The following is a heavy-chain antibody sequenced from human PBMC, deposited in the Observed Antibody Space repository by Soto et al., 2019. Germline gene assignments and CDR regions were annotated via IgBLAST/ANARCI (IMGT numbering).Heavy chain of an antibody. D-gene: IGHD4-4*01. CDR2: ISNSGAST. Sequence: GGSLRLSCAASGFTFSTYVMSWLRQAPGKGLEWVSGISNSGASTYYADSVKGRFTISRDFYKNTLYLQMNSLRAEDVAVYYCAKDRNTNSGDMDVWGQGTTVTVSS. CDR1: GFTFSTYV. CDR3: AKDRNTNSGDMDV. J-gene: IGHJ6*02. V-gene: IGHV3-23*01.